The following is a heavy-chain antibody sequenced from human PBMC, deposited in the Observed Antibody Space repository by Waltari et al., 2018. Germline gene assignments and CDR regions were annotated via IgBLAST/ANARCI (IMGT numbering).Heavy chain of an antibody. Sequence: QVQLQESGPGLVKPSGTLSLTCAVSGGPVTLSHWLSWVRPAPGKGPEWIGEMYHSGTTNYNPLLKSRVTMSLDRAKNQFSLKLSSVTAADTAVYYCVRDNRWAEDGFRYFQFWGQGTLVTVSS. J-gene: IGHJ1*01. CDR1: GGPVTLSHW. CDR3: VRDNRWAEDGFRYFQF. D-gene: IGHD5-12*01. CDR2: MYHSGTT. V-gene: IGHV4-4*02.